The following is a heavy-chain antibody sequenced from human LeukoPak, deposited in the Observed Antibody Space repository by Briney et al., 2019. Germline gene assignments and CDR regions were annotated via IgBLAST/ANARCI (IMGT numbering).Heavy chain of an antibody. CDR2: ISSSGSTI. V-gene: IGHV3-48*03. CDR3: AKGESGSYPDAFDI. D-gene: IGHD1-26*01. Sequence: PGGSLRLSCAASGFTFSSYEMNWVRQAPGKGLEWVSYISSSGSTIYYADSVKGRFTISRDNAKNSLYLQMNSLRAEDTAVYYCAKGESGSYPDAFDIWGQGTMVTVSS. J-gene: IGHJ3*02. CDR1: GFTFSSYE.